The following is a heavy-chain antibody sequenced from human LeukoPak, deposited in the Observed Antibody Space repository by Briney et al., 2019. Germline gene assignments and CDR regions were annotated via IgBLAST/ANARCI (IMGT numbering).Heavy chain of an antibody. J-gene: IGHJ6*02. CDR1: GGSISSSSYY. CDR3: ARANDPRLWDGMDV. D-gene: IGHD2-21*01. CDR2: IYYSGST. Sequence: SETLSLTCTVSGGSISSSSYYWGWIRQPPGKGLEWIGYIYYSGSTNYNPSLKSRVTISVDTSKNQFSLKLSSVTAADTAVYYCARANDPRLWDGMDVWGQGTTVTVSS. V-gene: IGHV4-61*05.